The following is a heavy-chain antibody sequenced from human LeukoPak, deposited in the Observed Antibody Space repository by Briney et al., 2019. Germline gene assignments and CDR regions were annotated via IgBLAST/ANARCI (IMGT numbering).Heavy chain of an antibody. Sequence: GGSLRLSCAASGFTFDDYAMHWVRQAPGKGLEWVSGISWNSGSIGYADSVKGRFTISRDNAKNSLYLQMNSLRAEDTALYYCAKVNGYDYVWGSYHPFDYWGQGTLVTVSS. CDR2: ISWNSGSI. J-gene: IGHJ4*02. CDR1: GFTFDDYA. CDR3: AKVNGYDYVWGSYHPFDY. D-gene: IGHD3-16*02. V-gene: IGHV3-9*01.